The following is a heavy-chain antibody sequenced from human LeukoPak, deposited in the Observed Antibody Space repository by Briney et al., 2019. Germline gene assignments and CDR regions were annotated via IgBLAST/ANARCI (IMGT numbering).Heavy chain of an antibody. J-gene: IGHJ4*02. CDR2: IDPSDSYT. D-gene: IGHD3-22*01. Sequence: GESLKISCKGSGYSFTSYWISWVRQMPGEGLEWMGRIDPSDSYTNYSPSFQGHVTISADKSISTAYLQWSSLKASDTAMYYCARNYDSSGYDEVFDYWGQGTLVTVSS. V-gene: IGHV5-10-1*01. CDR1: GYSFTSYW. CDR3: ARNYDSSGYDEVFDY.